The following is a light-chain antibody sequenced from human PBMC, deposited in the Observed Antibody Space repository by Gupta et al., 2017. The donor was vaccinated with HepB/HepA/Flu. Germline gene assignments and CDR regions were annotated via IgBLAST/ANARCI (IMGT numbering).Light chain of an antibody. J-gene: IGKJ2*02. CDR1: QDISNY. CDR3: QQYDNRMRI. V-gene: IGKV1-33*01. Sequence: DIQMTQSPSSLSASVGDRVTITCQASQDISNYLNWYQQKPGKAPKLLIYDASNLETGVPSRFSGSGSGTDFTFTISSLQPEDIATYYCQQYDNRMRIFGQGTKMEIK. CDR2: DAS.